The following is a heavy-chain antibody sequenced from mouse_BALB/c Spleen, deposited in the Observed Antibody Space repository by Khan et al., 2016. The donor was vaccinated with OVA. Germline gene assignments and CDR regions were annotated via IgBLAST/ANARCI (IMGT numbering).Heavy chain of an antibody. D-gene: IGHD2-10*01. CDR3: ARQPYYHYYVMDY. J-gene: IGHJ4*01. Sequence: VQLQESGPGLVAPSQSLSITCTISGFSLTNYGVHWVRLPPGKGLEWLVVIWSDGSTTYNSALKSRLSISKDNSKSQVFLKMNSLQTDDTAMYYCARQPYYHYYVMDYWGQGTSVTASS. V-gene: IGHV2-6-1*01. CDR1: GFSLTNYG. CDR2: IWSDGST.